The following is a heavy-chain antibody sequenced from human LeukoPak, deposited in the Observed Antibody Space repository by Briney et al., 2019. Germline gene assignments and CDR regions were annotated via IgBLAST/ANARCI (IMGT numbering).Heavy chain of an antibody. Sequence: SETLSLTCTVSGASISSYYWSWIRQPPGKGLEWIGYISYSGNTNYNPSLKSRVTISLDTSKNQFSLNLSSVTAADTAVYYCARDSGYHSTFHLWGQGTMVTASS. V-gene: IGHV4-59*12. CDR1: GASISSYY. CDR3: ARDSGYHSTFHL. D-gene: IGHD1-20*01. CDR2: ISYSGNT. J-gene: IGHJ3*01.